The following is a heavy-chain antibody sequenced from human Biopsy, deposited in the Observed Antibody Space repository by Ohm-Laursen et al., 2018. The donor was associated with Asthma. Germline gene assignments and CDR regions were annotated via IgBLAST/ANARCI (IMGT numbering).Heavy chain of an antibody. CDR3: AKEVFPGWELRRGPDS. CDR2: ISFDGSNK. V-gene: IGHV3-30*18. Sequence: SLRLSCAAFGFTFSNYGMHWVRQAPGKGLDWVAVISFDGSNKNYTDSVKGRFTIPRDNSRNTPHLEMNSLRAEDTAVYFCAKEVFPGWELRRGPDSWGQGTLVTVSS. J-gene: IGHJ4*02. CDR1: GFTFSNYG. D-gene: IGHD1-26*01.